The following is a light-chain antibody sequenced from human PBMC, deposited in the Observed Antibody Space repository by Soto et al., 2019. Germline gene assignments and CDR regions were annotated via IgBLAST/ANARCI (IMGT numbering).Light chain of an antibody. Sequence: QSVLTQPASVSGSPGQSITISCTGTSSDVGGYNYVSWYQQHPGKAPKLMIYDVSNRPSGVSNRFSGSKSGNTASLTISGLQAEDEADYYCSSYTSSRTKVFGTGTKVTV. V-gene: IGLV2-14*01. CDR2: DVS. CDR3: SSYTSSRTKV. CDR1: SSDVGGYNY. J-gene: IGLJ1*01.